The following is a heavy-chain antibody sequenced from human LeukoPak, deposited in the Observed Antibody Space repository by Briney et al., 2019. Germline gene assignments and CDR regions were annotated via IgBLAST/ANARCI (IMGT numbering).Heavy chain of an antibody. V-gene: IGHV1-46*01. CDR2: INPSGGST. D-gene: IGHD5-18*01. Sequence: GASVKVSCKASGYTFTSYYMHWVRQAPGQGLEWMGIINPSGGSTSYAQKFQGRVTMTRDMSTSTVYMELSSLRSEDTAVYYCARDPSVGYSYGFRFDYWGQGTLVTVSS. CDR3: ARDPSVGYSYGFRFDY. J-gene: IGHJ4*02. CDR1: GYTFTSYY.